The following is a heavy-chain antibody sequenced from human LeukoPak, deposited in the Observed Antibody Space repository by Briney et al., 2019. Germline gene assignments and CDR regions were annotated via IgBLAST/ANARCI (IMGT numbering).Heavy chain of an antibody. Sequence: PSETLSLTCTVSGGSISSHYWSWIRQPPGKGLEWIGYIYYSGSTNYNPSLKSRVTISVDTSKNQFSLKLSSVTAADTAVYYCARARDDSRYYYYYYMDVWGKGTTVTVSS. CDR1: GGSISSHY. CDR3: ARARDDSRYYYYYYMDV. CDR2: IYYSGST. D-gene: IGHD3-3*01. V-gene: IGHV4-59*11. J-gene: IGHJ6*03.